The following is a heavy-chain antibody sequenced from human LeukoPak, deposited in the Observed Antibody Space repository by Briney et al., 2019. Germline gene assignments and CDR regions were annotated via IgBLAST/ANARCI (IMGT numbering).Heavy chain of an antibody. Sequence: ASVKVSFKASGYTFTSYVLNWVRQAPGQGLECMGWINTNTGNPTYAQGFTGRFVFSLDTSVSTAYLQISSLKAEDTALYYCARASTPKVGATSYYFDYWGQGTLVTVSS. CDR1: GYTFTSYV. CDR3: ARASTPKVGATSYYFDY. V-gene: IGHV7-4-1*02. J-gene: IGHJ4*02. CDR2: INTNTGNP. D-gene: IGHD1-26*01.